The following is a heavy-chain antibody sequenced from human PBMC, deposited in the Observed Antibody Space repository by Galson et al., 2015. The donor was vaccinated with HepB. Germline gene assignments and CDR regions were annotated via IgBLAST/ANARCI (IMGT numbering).Heavy chain of an antibody. Sequence: SLRLSCAASGFTFSSYAMHWVRQAPGKGLEWVAVISYDGSNKYYADSVKGRFTISRDNSKNTLYLQMNSLRAEDTAVYYCARDQRWIAAAGHTFDYWGQGTLVTVSS. CDR3: ARDQRWIAAAGHTFDY. V-gene: IGHV3-30*04. CDR2: ISYDGSNK. CDR1: GFTFSSYA. D-gene: IGHD6-13*01. J-gene: IGHJ4*02.